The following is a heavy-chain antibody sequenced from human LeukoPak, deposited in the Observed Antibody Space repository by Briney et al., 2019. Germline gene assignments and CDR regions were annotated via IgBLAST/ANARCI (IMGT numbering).Heavy chain of an antibody. D-gene: IGHD6-19*01. Sequence: GGSLRLSCAASGLTFSSYDVSWVRQAPGKGLEWVANIKEDGSRINYVDSVKGRFTISRDNAKNSVYLQMDNLRAEDTAVYYCVGSSGWLFDYWGQGILVAVSS. V-gene: IGHV3-7*01. CDR1: GLTFSSYD. J-gene: IGHJ4*02. CDR2: IKEDGSRI. CDR3: VGSSGWLFDY.